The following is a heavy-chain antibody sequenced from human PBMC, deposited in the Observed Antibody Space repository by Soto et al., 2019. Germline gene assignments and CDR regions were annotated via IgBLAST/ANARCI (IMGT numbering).Heavy chain of an antibody. J-gene: IGHJ4*02. CDR1: GITFSSNA. Sequence: VGFLRPSCAASGITFSSNAMSRVRQASGKGLEWVSGIRGSGGTTYYAESVTGKFTITRDTSTNTHYVQMNHMSVEPTAPYYYGRQGVSVIVPGWLWDFDFWGQGTLLTVSS. CDR2: IRGSGGTT. CDR3: GRQGVSVIVPGWLWDFDF. D-gene: IGHD1-26*01. V-gene: IGHV3-23*01.